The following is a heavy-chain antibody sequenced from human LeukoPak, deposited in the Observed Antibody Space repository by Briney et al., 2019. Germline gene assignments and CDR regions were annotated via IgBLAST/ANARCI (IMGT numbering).Heavy chain of an antibody. D-gene: IGHD3-10*02. CDR1: GFTFSSYE. CDR2: ISSSGSTI. Sequence: PGGSRRLSCAASGFTFSSYEMNWVRQAPGKGLEWVSYISSSGSTIYYADSVQGRFTISRDNAQNSLYLQMSSLRAEDTAVYYCARNVYNFDYWGQGTLVTVSS. CDR3: ARNVYNFDY. V-gene: IGHV3-48*03. J-gene: IGHJ4*02.